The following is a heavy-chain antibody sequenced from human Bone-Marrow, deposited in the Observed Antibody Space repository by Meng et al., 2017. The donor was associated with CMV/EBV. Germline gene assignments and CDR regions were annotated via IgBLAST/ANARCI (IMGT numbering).Heavy chain of an antibody. J-gene: IGHJ6*02. CDR3: AREYYDFWRGEYSLDV. CDR2: IKQDGSET. Sequence: GGSLRLSCVVSGFTFSNYCMGWVRQAPGKGLEWVANIKQDGSETYYVDPVEGRFTISRDNAKNSLYLQMNSLRDEDTAVYFCAREYYDFWRGEYSLDVWGHGTTVTVSS. V-gene: IGHV3-7*01. D-gene: IGHD3-3*01. CDR1: GFTFSNYC.